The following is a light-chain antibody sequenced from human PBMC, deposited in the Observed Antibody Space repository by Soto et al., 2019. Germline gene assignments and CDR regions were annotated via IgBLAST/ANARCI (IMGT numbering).Light chain of an antibody. CDR1: QSVSSSY. CDR2: GAS. CDR3: QQYAGPSRT. Sequence: EIVLTQSPGTLSLSPGEGATLSCRASQSVSSSYLAWYQQKPGQAPTLLIYGASNRAAGIPDRFSGSGSGTDFTLTISRLEAEDCAVYYCQQYAGPSRTFGQGTKVEIK. V-gene: IGKV3-20*01. J-gene: IGKJ1*01.